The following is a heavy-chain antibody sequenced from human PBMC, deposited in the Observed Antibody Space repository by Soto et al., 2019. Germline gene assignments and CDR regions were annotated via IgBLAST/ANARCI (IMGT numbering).Heavy chain of an antibody. D-gene: IGHD2-2*01. CDR3: ASLSTGCCAKTTCQHYFCMDV. CDR1: GYTFSAFW. V-gene: IGHV5-10-1*01. Sequence: PGESLKISCQASGYTFSAFWITWVRQMPGKGLEWMATIDPRDSYSNYSLSFQGHVTISADKSIGSAYLHWSTLEASDTAIYYCASLSTGCCAKTTCQHYFCMDVWGQGTTVTVSS. CDR2: IDPRDSYS. J-gene: IGHJ6*02.